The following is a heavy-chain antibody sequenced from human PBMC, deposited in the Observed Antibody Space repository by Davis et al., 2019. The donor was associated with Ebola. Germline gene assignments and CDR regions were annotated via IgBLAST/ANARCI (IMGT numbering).Heavy chain of an antibody. CDR2: ISYDGSIQ. CDR3: AREVEGGYCSGGNCYEGNYFDY. Sequence: PGGSLRLSCAASGFTFSTFAMHWVRQAPGKGLEWVAVISYDGSIQYYADSVKGRLTISRDNSKNTLSLQMNTLRPEDTAVYFCAREVEGGYCSGGNCYEGNYFDYWDQGTLVTVSS. V-gene: IGHV3-30*04. D-gene: IGHD2-15*01. CDR1: GFTFSTFA. J-gene: IGHJ4*02.